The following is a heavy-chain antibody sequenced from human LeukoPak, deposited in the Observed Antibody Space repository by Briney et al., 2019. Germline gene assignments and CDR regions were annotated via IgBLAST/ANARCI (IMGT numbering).Heavy chain of an antibody. Sequence: PSETLSLTCTVSGGSVSSDGYYWSWIRQPPGKGLEWIGFISYSGSTEYNPSLKSRVTISVDTSKNQFSLKLSSVTAADTAVYYCARGPDSSGYYYFDYWGQGTLVTVSS. V-gene: IGHV4-61*08. CDR2: ISYSGST. D-gene: IGHD3-22*01. CDR3: ARGPDSSGYYYFDY. CDR1: GGSVSSDGYY. J-gene: IGHJ4*02.